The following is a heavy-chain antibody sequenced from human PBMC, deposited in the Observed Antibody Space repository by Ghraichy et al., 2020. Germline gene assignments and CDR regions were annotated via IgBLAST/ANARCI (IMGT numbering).Heavy chain of an antibody. V-gene: IGHV3-48*02. CDR2: ISSSSSTI. Sequence: GGSLRLSCAASGFTFSSYSMNWVRQAPGKGLEWVSYISSSSSTIYYADSVKGRFTISRDNAKNSLYLQMNSLRDEDTAVYYCARDLSLSYGDYGDYWGQGTLVTVSS. CDR1: GFTFSSYS. D-gene: IGHD4-17*01. J-gene: IGHJ4*02. CDR3: ARDLSLSYGDYGDY.